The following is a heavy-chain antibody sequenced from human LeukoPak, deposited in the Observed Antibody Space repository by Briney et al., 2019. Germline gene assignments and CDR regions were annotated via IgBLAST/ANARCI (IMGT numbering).Heavy chain of an antibody. V-gene: IGHV3-9*01. CDR2: ISWNSGSI. CDR1: GFTFDDYA. CDR3: AKDRIAAAPYDDAFDI. Sequence: GRSLRLSCAASGFTFDDYAMHWVRQAPGKGLEWVSGISWNSGSIGYADSVKGRFTISRDNAKNSLYLQMNSLRAEDTALYYCAKDRIAAAPYDDAFDIWGQGTMVTVSS. J-gene: IGHJ3*02. D-gene: IGHD6-13*01.